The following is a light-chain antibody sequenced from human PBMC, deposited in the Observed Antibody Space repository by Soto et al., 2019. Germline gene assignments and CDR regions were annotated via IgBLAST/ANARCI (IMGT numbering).Light chain of an antibody. CDR3: QQYFEWPPMT. CDR2: GAS. J-gene: IGKJ1*01. CDR1: ETVATN. Sequence: EVVMTQSPATLSVSPGERATLSCRASETVATNLAWYQQKPGQAPRLLISGASTRAAGISDRFRGSGSGTECTLTLSSLRSEDSAIYYCQQYFEWPPMTFGQGTKVDIK. V-gene: IGKV3-15*01.